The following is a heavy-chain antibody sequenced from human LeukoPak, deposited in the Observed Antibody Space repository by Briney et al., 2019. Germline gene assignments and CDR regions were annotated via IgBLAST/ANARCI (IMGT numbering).Heavy chain of an antibody. CDR3: ARERVGATELDY. Sequence: GASVKVSCKASGGTFSSYAISWVRQAPGQGLEWMGRIIPILGIANYAQKFQGRVTITADKSTSTAYMELSSLRSEDTAVYHCARERVGATELDYWGQGTLVTVSS. CDR1: GGTFSSYA. CDR2: IIPILGIA. J-gene: IGHJ4*02. D-gene: IGHD1-26*01. V-gene: IGHV1-69*04.